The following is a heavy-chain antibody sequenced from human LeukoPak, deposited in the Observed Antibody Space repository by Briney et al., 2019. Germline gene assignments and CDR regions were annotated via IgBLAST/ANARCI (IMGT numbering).Heavy chain of an antibody. CDR3: ARDYGGDSRSSLGGDL. Sequence: PGGSLRLSCAASGFTFSSYSMNWVRQAPGKGLEWVSSISSSSSYIYYADSVKGRFTISRDNAKNSLYLQMNSLRAEDTAVYYCARDYGGDSRSSLGGDLWGQGTLVTVSS. CDR2: ISSSSSYI. V-gene: IGHV3-21*01. CDR1: GFTFSSYS. D-gene: IGHD6-6*01. J-gene: IGHJ4*02.